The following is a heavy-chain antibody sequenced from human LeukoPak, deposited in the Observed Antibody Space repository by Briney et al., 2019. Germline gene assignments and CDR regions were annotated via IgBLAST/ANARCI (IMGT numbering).Heavy chain of an antibody. D-gene: IGHD2-21*01. CDR1: GGTFSSYA. V-gene: IGHV1-69*05. CDR3: ARGGDSSMDV. Sequence: GASVKVSCKASGGTFSSYAISWVRQAPGQGLEWMGGIIPIFGTANYAQKSQGRVTITTDESTSTAYMELSSLRSEDTAVYYCARGGDSSMDVWGKGTTVTVSS. CDR2: IIPIFGTA. J-gene: IGHJ6*03.